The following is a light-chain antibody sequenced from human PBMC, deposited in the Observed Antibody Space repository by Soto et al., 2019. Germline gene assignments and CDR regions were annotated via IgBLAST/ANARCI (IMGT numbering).Light chain of an antibody. CDR2: TAS. J-gene: IGKJ3*01. V-gene: IGKV1-39*01. Sequence: DIQMTQSPSSLSASIGDRLIITCRTSQSVSTCLNWYRHKPGEAPRLLIYTASTLHGGVPSRFSGSGSETEVTLTISSLQPEDFATYYCQESDSSPFTIGPGTRVDVK. CDR1: QSVSTC. CDR3: QESDSSPFT.